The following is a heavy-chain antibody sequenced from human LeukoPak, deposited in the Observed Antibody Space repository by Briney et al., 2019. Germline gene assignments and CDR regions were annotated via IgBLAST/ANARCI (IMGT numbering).Heavy chain of an antibody. V-gene: IGHV1-69*13. CDR3: AREVVVVAATQRLYYYYGMDV. CDR2: IIPIFGTA. Sequence: SVKVSCKASGGTFSSYATSWVRQAPGQGLEWMGGIIPIFGTANYAQKFQGRVTITADESTSTAYMELSSLRSEDTAVYYCAREVVVVAATQRLYYYYGMDVWGQGTTVTVSS. J-gene: IGHJ6*02. D-gene: IGHD2-15*01. CDR1: GGTFSSYA.